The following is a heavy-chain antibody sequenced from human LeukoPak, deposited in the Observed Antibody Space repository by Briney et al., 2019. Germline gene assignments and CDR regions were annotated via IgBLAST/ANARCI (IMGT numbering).Heavy chain of an antibody. J-gene: IGHJ5*02. CDR1: GYTFTSYY. V-gene: IGHV1-46*01. D-gene: IGHD1-26*01. Sequence: ASVKLSCKASGYTFTSYYMHWVRQAPGQGLGWMGIINPSGGSTSYAQKFQGRLTMTRDMSTSTDYMELSSLRSEDTAVYYCARDNSVGDVAWWFDPWGQGTLVTVSS. CDR3: ARDNSVGDVAWWFDP. CDR2: INPSGGST.